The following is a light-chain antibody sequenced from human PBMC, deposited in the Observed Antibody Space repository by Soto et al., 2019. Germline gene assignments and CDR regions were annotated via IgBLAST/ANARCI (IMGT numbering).Light chain of an antibody. J-gene: IGLJ1*01. CDR3: SSFTGTTTLDV. V-gene: IGLV2-14*03. CDR1: SSDVGAYKY. CDR2: GVS. Sequence: QSALTQPASVSGSPGQSITISCTGTSSDVGAYKYVSWYHQHPGKVPKLIIYGVSNRPSGVSNRFSGSKSGNTAFLTISGLQPEGEADYYCSSFTGTTTLDVFGTGTKVTVL.